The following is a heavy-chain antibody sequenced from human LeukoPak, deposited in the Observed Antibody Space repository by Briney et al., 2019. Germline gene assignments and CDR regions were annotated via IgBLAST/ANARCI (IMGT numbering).Heavy chain of an antibody. J-gene: IGHJ6*03. D-gene: IGHD1-1*01. Sequence: ASVKVSCKASGYTFTGYYMHWERQAPGQGLEWMGRINPNSGGTNYAQKFQGRVTMTRDTSISTDYMELSSLRSEETAMYYCARDPRNRNDGFYYYMDVWGQGTTVTVSS. CDR2: INPNSGGT. V-gene: IGHV1-2*06. CDR1: GYTFTGYY. CDR3: ARDPRNRNDGFYYYMDV.